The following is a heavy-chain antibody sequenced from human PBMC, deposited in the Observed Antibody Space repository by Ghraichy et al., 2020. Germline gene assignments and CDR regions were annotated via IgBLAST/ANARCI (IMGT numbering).Heavy chain of an antibody. CDR3: ARDRRDGYNRYYFDY. CDR2: INPSGGST. D-gene: IGHD5-24*01. Sequence: ASVKVSCKASGYTFTSYYMHWVRQAPGQGLEWMGIINPSGGSTSYAQKFQGRVTMTRDTSTSTVYMELSSLRSEDTAVYYCARDRRDGYNRYYFDYWGQGTLVTVSS. V-gene: IGHV1-46*01. CDR1: GYTFTSYY. J-gene: IGHJ4*02.